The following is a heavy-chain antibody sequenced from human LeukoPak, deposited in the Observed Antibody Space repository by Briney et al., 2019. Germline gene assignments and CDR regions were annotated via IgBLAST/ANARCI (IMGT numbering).Heavy chain of an antibody. CDR2: INHSGST. CDR1: GGSFSGYY. J-gene: IGHJ4*02. V-gene: IGHV4-34*01. CDR3: ARVGSGWYGH. Sequence: SETLSLTCAVYGGSFSGYYWSWIRQPPGKGLEWIGEINHSGSTNYNPSLKSRVTISVDTSKNQFSLKLSSVTAADTAVYYCARVGSGWYGHWGQGTLVTVSS. D-gene: IGHD6-19*01.